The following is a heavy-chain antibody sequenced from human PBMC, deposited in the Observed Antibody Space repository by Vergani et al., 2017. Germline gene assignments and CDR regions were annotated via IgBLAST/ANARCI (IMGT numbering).Heavy chain of an antibody. CDR3: ARHGGSGWSLDY. Sequence: EVQLVESGGGLVQPGGSLRLSCAASGFTFSNYWMSWDRQVLGKGLEWVANIKQDGSEKYYVDSVKGRFTISRDNAKNSLYLQMNSLRAEDTAVYYCARHGGSGWSLDYWGQGTLVTVSS. CDR2: IKQDGSEK. V-gene: IGHV3-7*01. D-gene: IGHD6-19*01. J-gene: IGHJ4*02. CDR1: GFTFSNYW.